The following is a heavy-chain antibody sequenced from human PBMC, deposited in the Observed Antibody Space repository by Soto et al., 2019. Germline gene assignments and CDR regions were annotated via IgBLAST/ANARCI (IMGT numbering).Heavy chain of an antibody. Sequence: GGSLRLSCAASGFSFSSYAMHWVRQAPGKGLEWVAIISYDGSKEYYADSVKGRFTTSRDNSKNTLFLQMNSLTAEDTAVYYCARDSSDYWGQGTLVTVSS. CDR1: GFSFSSYA. CDR2: ISYDGSKE. J-gene: IGHJ4*02. CDR3: ARDSSDY. V-gene: IGHV3-30-3*01.